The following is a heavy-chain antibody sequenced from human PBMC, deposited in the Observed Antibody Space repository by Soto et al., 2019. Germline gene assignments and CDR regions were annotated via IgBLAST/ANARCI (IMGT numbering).Heavy chain of an antibody. V-gene: IGHV3-7*05. D-gene: IGHD3-3*01. Sequence: EVHLVESGGGLVQPGGSLRLSCAVSGFTFGSYWMNWVRQAPGKGLEWVAIIKQDGSEQRYVDSVKGRFTITRDNAKNSLYLQMNSLRVEDTAVYYCAGGSGWLSDSWGQGTLVTVSS. CDR3: AGGSGWLSDS. J-gene: IGHJ4*02. CDR1: GFTFGSYW. CDR2: IKQDGSEQ.